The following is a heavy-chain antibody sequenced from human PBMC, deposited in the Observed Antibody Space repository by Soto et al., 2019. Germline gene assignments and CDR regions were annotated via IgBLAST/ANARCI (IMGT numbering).Heavy chain of an antibody. CDR2: FDPEDGET. V-gene: IGHV1-24*01. D-gene: IGHD6-13*01. CDR1: GYTLTELS. CDR3: ANTRLYSSSWSRPGDSGPFDP. J-gene: IGHJ5*02. Sequence: ASVKVSCKVSGYTLTELSMHWVRQAPGKGLEWMGGFDPEDGETIYAQKFQGRVTMTEDTSTDTAYMELSSLRSEDTAVYYCANTRLYSSSWSRPGDSGPFDPWGQGTLVTVSS.